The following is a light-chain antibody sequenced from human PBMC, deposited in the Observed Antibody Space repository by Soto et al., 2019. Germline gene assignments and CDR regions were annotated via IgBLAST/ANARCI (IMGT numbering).Light chain of an antibody. CDR1: NSNIGNNY. V-gene: IGLV1-51*02. CDR3: GTWDSSLSAGV. Sequence: QSVLTQPPSVSPAPGQKVTISCSGSNSNIGNNYVSWYQHLPGTAPKLLIYENNKRPSGIPDRFSGSKSGTSATLGITGLQTGDEADYYCGTWDSSLSAGVFGGGTKLTVL. CDR2: ENN. J-gene: IGLJ2*01.